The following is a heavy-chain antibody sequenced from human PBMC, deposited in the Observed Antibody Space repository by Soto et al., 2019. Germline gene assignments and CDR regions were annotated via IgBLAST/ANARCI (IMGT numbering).Heavy chain of an antibody. Sequence: GGSLRLSCAASGFTFSSYSMNLVRQAPGKGLEWVSSISSSSSYIYYADSVKGRFTISRDNAKNSLYLQMNSLRAEDTAVYYCARHRDYVWGSYRTHAFDIWGQGTLVTVSS. V-gene: IGHV3-21*01. CDR2: ISSSSSYI. CDR1: GFTFSSYS. D-gene: IGHD3-16*02. J-gene: IGHJ3*02. CDR3: ARHRDYVWGSYRTHAFDI.